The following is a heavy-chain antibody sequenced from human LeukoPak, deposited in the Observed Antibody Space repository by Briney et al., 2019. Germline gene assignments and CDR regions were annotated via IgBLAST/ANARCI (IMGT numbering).Heavy chain of an antibody. CDR3: ARVRSIAALGPFDY. Sequence: GGSLRLSCAASGFTFSSYWMHWVRHAPGKGLVWVSRINTDGSSTSYADSAKGRFTISRDNAKNTLYLQMNSLRAEDTAVYYCARVRSIAALGPFDYWGQGTLVTVSS. CDR1: GFTFSSYW. J-gene: IGHJ4*02. D-gene: IGHD6-6*01. V-gene: IGHV3-74*01. CDR2: INTDGSST.